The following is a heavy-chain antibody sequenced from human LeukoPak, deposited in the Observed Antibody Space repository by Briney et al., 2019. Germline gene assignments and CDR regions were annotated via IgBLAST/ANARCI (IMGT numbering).Heavy chain of an antibody. D-gene: IGHD4-23*01. V-gene: IGHV4-34*01. J-gene: IGHJ4*02. CDR3: ASSTTVVTPIYFDY. Sequence: PSETLSLTCAVYGGSFSGYYWSWIRQPPGKGLEWIGEINHSGSTNYNPSLKSRVTISVDTSKNQFSLELSSVTAAATAVYYCASSTTVVTPIYFDYWGQGTLVTVSS. CDR1: GGSFSGYY. CDR2: INHSGST.